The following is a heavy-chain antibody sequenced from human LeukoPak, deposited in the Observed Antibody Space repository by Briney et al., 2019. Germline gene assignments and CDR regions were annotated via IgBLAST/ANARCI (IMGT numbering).Heavy chain of an antibody. V-gene: IGHV4-34*01. Sequence: PSETPSLTCAVYGGSFSGYYWSWIRQPPGKGLEWIGEINHSGSTNYNPSLKSRVTILVDTSKNQFSLKLSSVTAADTAVYYCARGRADYYYYYGMDVWGQGTTVTVSS. J-gene: IGHJ6*02. CDR2: INHSGST. CDR1: GGSFSGYY. D-gene: IGHD4/OR15-4a*01. CDR3: ARGRADYYYYYGMDV.